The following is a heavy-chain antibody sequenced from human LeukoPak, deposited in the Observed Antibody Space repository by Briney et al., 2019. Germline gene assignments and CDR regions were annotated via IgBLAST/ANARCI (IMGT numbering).Heavy chain of an antibody. CDR2: INPSGGST. J-gene: IGHJ3*02. Sequence: ASVKVSCKASGYTFTSYAMNWVRQAPGQGLEWMGIINPSGGSTSYAQKLQGRVTMTTDTSTSTAYMELRSLRSDDTAVYHCARDSSRGDLLWFGELLSSNDAFDIWGQGTMVTVSS. CDR3: ARDSSRGDLLWFGELLSSNDAFDI. D-gene: IGHD3-10*01. CDR1: GYTFTSYA. V-gene: IGHV1-46*04.